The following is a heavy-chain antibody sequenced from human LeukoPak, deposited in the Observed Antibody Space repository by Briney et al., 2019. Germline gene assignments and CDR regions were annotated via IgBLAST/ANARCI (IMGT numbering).Heavy chain of an antibody. CDR1: GGSISSSSYY. J-gene: IGHJ6*03. CDR2: IYYSGST. V-gene: IGHV4-39*07. Sequence: PSETLSLTCTVSGGSISSSSYYWGWIRQPPGKGLEWIGSIYYSGSTYYNPSLKSRVTISVDTSKNQFSLKLSSVTAADTAVYYCARSGLGYYYYYYMDVWGKGTTVTVSS. D-gene: IGHD1-26*01. CDR3: ARSGLGYYYYYYMDV.